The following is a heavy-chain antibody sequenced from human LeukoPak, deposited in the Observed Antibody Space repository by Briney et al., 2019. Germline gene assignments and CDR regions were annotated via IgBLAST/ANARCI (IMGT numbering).Heavy chain of an antibody. Sequence: SQTLSLTCTVSGGSISSGSYYWSWIRQPAGKGLEWIGRINTSGSTNYNPSLKSRVTISVDTSKNQFSLKLSSVTAADTAVYYCARQTTNYYDSSGYQLGWFDPWGQGTLVTVSS. J-gene: IGHJ5*02. V-gene: IGHV4-61*02. CDR1: GGSISSGSYY. D-gene: IGHD3-22*01. CDR3: ARQTTNYYDSSGYQLGWFDP. CDR2: INTSGST.